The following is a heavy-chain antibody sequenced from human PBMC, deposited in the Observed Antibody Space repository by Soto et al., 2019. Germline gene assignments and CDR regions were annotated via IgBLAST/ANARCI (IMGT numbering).Heavy chain of an antibody. J-gene: IGHJ4*02. CDR2: IYFTGRT. CDR3: ARESPYCTNGVCYAYFDY. CDR1: GGSISSHH. V-gene: IGHV4-59*11. Sequence: PSETLSLTCTVSGGSISSHHWSWIRQSPGKGLEWIGYIYFTGRTNYNPSLKSRVTISVDTSKNQFSLTLSSVTAADTAVYYCARESPYCTNGVCYAYFDYWGQGSLVTVSS. D-gene: IGHD2-8*01.